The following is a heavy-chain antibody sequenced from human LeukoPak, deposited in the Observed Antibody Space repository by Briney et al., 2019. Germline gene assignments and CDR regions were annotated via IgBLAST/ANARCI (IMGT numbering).Heavy chain of an antibody. Sequence: GSLRLSCAASGFTFSSYAMSWVRQAPGKGLEWVSAISGSGGSTYYADSVKDRFTISRDNSKNTLYLQMNSLRAEDTAVYYCAKSGGRSSGYSEAGGAFDIWGQGTMVTVSS. CDR3: AKSGGRSSGYSEAGGAFDI. J-gene: IGHJ3*02. CDR1: GFTFSSYA. V-gene: IGHV3-23*01. D-gene: IGHD6-13*01. CDR2: ISGSGGST.